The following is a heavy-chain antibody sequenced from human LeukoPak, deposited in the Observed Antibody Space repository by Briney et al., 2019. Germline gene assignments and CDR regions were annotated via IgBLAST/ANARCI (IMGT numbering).Heavy chain of an antibody. CDR1: GGTFSSYA. Sequence: EASVKVSCKASGGTFSSYAISWVRQAPGQGLEWMGGIIPIFGTANYAQKFQGRVTITADESTSTAYMELSSLRSEDTAVYYCARDPRWQGDFWSGLDAFDIWGQGTMVTVSS. CDR3: ARDPRWQGDFWSGLDAFDI. CDR2: IIPIFGTA. J-gene: IGHJ3*02. D-gene: IGHD3-3*01. V-gene: IGHV1-69*13.